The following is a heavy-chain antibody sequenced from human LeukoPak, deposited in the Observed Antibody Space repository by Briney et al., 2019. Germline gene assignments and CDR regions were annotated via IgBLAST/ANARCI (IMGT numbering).Heavy chain of an antibody. V-gene: IGHV3-48*01. CDR2: ISSSSSTI. CDR1: EFTFSSYS. Sequence: PGGSLRLSCAASEFTFSSYSMNWVRQAPGKGLEWVSYISSSSSTIYYAESVKGRFTISRDNAKNSLYLQMNSLRVEDTAVYYCARSRGNSGSYPLDYWGQGTLVTVSS. J-gene: IGHJ4*02. D-gene: IGHD1-26*01. CDR3: ARSRGNSGSYPLDY.